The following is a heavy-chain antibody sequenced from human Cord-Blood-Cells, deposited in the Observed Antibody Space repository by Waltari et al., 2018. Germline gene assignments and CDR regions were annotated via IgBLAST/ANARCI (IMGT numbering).Heavy chain of an antibody. V-gene: IGHV4-39*01. CDR1: GGSISSSSYY. D-gene: IGHD3-22*01. CDR3: ARHSYYDSSGYFNWFDP. CDR2: IYYSGST. J-gene: IGHJ5*02. Sequence: QLQLQESGPGLVKPSETLSLTCTVSGGSISSSSYYWGWIRQPPGEGLEWIGSIYYSGSTYYNPALKGRVSVSGDTSKSQFALKLSSVTAADTAVYYCARHSYYDSSGYFNWFDPWGQGTLVTVSA.